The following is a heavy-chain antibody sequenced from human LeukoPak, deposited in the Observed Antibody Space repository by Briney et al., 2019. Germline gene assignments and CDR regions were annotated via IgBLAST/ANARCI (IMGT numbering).Heavy chain of an antibody. J-gene: IGHJ4*02. V-gene: IGHV3-23*01. D-gene: IGHD2-2*01. CDR1: GFTFSSYA. Sequence: GGSLRLSCAASGFTFSSYAMSWVRQAPGKGLEWVSAISGSGGSTYYADSVKGRFTITRDNSKNTLYLQMNSLRAEDTAVYYCARVVRYCSSASCSSGGYYFDYWGQGTLVTVSS. CDR3: ARVVRYCSSASCSSGGYYFDY. CDR2: ISGSGGST.